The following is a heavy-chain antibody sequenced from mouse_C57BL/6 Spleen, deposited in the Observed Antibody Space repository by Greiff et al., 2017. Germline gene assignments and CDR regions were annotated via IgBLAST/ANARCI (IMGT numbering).Heavy chain of an antibody. J-gene: IGHJ2*01. V-gene: IGHV14-4*01. CDR3: TTISYYYGSGY. CDR2: IDPENGDT. D-gene: IGHD1-1*01. Sequence: EWIGWIDPENGDTEYASKFQGKATITADTSSNTAYLQLSSLTSEDTAVYYCTTISYYYGSGYWGQGTTLTVSS.